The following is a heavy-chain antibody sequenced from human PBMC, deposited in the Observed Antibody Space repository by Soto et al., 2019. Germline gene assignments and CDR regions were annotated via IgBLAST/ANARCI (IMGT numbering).Heavy chain of an antibody. Sequence: PSETLSLTCTVSGGSVSSGSYYWSWIRQPPGKGLEWIGYIYYSGSTNYNPSLKSRVTISVDTSKNQFSLKLSSVTAADTAVYYCARGYCTNGVCPDAFDIWGQGTMVTVSS. CDR1: GGSVSSGSYY. J-gene: IGHJ3*02. CDR3: ARGYCTNGVCPDAFDI. V-gene: IGHV4-61*01. CDR2: IYYSGST. D-gene: IGHD2-8*01.